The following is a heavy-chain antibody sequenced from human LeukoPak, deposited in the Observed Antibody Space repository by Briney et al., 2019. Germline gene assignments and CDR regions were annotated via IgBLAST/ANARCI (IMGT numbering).Heavy chain of an antibody. CDR1: GGSISSSSYY. V-gene: IGHV4-39*07. CDR3: ARRAGAYSHPYDY. CDR2: IYYSGST. D-gene: IGHD4/OR15-4a*01. Sequence: SETLSLTCTVSGGSISSSSYYWGWIRQPPGKGLEWIGSIYYSGSTYYNPSLKSPVTISVDTSKNQFSLKLSSVTAEDTAVYYCARRAGAYSHPYDYWGQGTLVTVSS. J-gene: IGHJ4*02.